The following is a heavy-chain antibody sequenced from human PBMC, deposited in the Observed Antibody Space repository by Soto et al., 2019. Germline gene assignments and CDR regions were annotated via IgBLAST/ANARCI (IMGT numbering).Heavy chain of an antibody. CDR1: GCTFSSYL. CDR2: INSDGSST. CDR3: ARDHCSSTNCWDDY. Sequence: GGSLRLSCAASGCTFSSYLMHWVRQAPGKGLVWVSHINSDGSSTTYADSVKGRFTISRDNAKNTLYLQMNSLRAEDTAVYYCARDHCSSTNCWDDYWGQGTLVTVSS. V-gene: IGHV3-74*01. J-gene: IGHJ4*02. D-gene: IGHD2-2*01.